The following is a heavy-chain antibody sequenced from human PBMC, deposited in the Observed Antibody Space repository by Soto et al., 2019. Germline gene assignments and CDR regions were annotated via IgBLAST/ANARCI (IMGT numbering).Heavy chain of an antibody. D-gene: IGHD4-4*01. Sequence: KPGGSLRLSCAASGFTFSDYYMSWIRQAPGKGLEWVSYISSSGSTIYYADSVKGRFTISRGNAKNSLYLQMNSLRAEDTAVYYCARALEGVTDWFDPWGQGTLVTVSS. V-gene: IGHV3-11*01. CDR2: ISSSGSTI. CDR1: GFTFSDYY. CDR3: ARALEGVTDWFDP. J-gene: IGHJ5*02.